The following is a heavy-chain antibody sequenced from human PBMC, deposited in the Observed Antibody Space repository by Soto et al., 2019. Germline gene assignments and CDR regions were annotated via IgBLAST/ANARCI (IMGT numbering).Heavy chain of an antibody. D-gene: IGHD6-13*01. J-gene: IGHJ5*02. CDR2: VYYSGST. Sequence: SETLSLTCTVSGGSISSGGYYWSWIRQHPGKDLEWIGYVYYSGSTYYNPYLKSRVTISVDTSKTQFSLKLSSVTAADTAVDYCAGDRIAAAGTGYNWFDPWGQGTLVTVSS. CDR1: GGSISSGGYY. V-gene: IGHV4-31*03. CDR3: AGDRIAAAGTGYNWFDP.